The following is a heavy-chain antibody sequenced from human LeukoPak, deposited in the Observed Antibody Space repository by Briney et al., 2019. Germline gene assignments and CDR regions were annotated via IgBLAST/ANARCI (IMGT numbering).Heavy chain of an antibody. D-gene: IGHD2-21*01. V-gene: IGHV1-24*01. CDR2: LDPEDGET. Sequence: ASVKVSCKVSGYTLTELSMHWVRQAPGKGLEWMGGLDPEDGETIYAQKFQGRVTMTEDTSTDTAYMELSSLRSEDTAVYYCAAKGFVAMAHAFDIWGQGTMVTVSS. J-gene: IGHJ3*02. CDR3: AAKGFVAMAHAFDI. CDR1: GYTLTELS.